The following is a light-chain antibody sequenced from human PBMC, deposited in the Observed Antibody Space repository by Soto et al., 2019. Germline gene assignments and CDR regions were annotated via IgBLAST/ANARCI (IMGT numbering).Light chain of an antibody. V-gene: IGLV3-21*02. CDR3: QVWHTRAGV. Sequence: SYELTQAPSVSVAPGQTARITCGGNNIEIKSVHWYQQRPGQAPVLVVYDHSDRPSGIPERFSGSTSGNTATLTISRVEAGDEADYYCQVWHTRAGVFGGGTKLTVL. CDR2: DHS. CDR1: NIEIKS. J-gene: IGLJ2*01.